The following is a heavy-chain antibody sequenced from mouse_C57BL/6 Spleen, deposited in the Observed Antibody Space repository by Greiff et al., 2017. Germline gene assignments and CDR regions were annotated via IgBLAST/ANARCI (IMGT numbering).Heavy chain of an antibody. D-gene: IGHD2-10*01. CDR3: ARGRAYYGNDY. V-gene: IGHV1-55*01. Sequence: QVHVKQLGAELVKPGASVKMSCKASGYTFTSYWITWVKQRPGQGLEWIGDIYPGSGSTNYNEKFKSKATLTVDTSSSTAYMQLSSLTSEDSAVYYCARGRAYYGNDYWGQGTTLTVSS. CDR2: IYPGSGST. CDR1: GYTFTSYW. J-gene: IGHJ2*01.